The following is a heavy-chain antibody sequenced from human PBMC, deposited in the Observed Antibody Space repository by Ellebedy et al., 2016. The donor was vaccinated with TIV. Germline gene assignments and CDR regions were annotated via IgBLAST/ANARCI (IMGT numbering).Heavy chain of an antibody. Sequence: GESLKISCKASGYIFSSHCIGWVRQMPGKGLEWMGFINPDDSRTRYSPSFQGQVTISADKSTDTAFLEWRGLRSSDTAKYYCARLLPEYDPPDFWGQGTLVTVSS. CDR1: GYIFSSHC. CDR2: INPDDSRT. D-gene: IGHD1-1*01. V-gene: IGHV5-51*01. CDR3: ARLLPEYDPPDF. J-gene: IGHJ4*02.